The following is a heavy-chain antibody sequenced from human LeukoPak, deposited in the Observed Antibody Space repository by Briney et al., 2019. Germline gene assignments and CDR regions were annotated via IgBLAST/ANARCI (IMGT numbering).Heavy chain of an antibody. CDR3: ARELRGGYYYGSGSYSAPFDY. CDR1: GYTFTGYY. V-gene: IGHV1-2*02. D-gene: IGHD3-10*01. CDR2: ISPNSGGT. J-gene: IGHJ4*02. Sequence: GASVKVSCKASGYTFTGYYMHWVRQAPGQGLEWMGWISPNSGGTNYAQKFQGRVTMTRDTSISTAYMELSRLRSDDTAVYYCARELRGGYYYGSGSYSAPFDYWGQGTLVTVSS.